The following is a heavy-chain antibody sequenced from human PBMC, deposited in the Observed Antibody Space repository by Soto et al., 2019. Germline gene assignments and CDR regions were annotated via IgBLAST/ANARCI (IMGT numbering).Heavy chain of an antibody. J-gene: IGHJ6*03. Sequence: VQSLNLSRKISGYSFTNYCIAWERHMPRKGLEWVGIINPGDSDTRYSPSFQGQVTISADKSISTAYLQWSSLKASDTAIYYCARRVRDLVVVLAAQLYYRDVWGKGTTVTVSS. CDR2: INPGDSDT. V-gene: IGHV5-51*01. CDR3: ARRVRDLVVVLAAQLYYRDV. D-gene: IGHD2-15*01. CDR1: GYSFTNYC.